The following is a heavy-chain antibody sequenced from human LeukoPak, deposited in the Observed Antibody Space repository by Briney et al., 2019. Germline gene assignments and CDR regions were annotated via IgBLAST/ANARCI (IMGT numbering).Heavy chain of an antibody. V-gene: IGHV4-39*01. CDR2: IYYSGST. J-gene: IGHJ4*02. Sequence: SETLSLTCTVSGGSISSSSYYWGWIRQPPGKGLEWIGSIYYSGSTYYNPSPKSRVTISVDTSKNQFSLKLSSVTAADTAVYYCARLGIPGYSSGWTNLDYWGQGTLVTVSS. CDR1: GGSISSSSYY. CDR3: ARLGIPGYSSGWTNLDY. D-gene: IGHD6-19*01.